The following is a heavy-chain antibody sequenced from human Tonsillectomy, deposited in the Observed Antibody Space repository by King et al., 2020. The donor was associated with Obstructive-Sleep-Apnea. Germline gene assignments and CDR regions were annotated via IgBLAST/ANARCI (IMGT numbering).Heavy chain of an antibody. Sequence: VQLVESGGGLVQPGGSLRLSCAASGFTFSGSWMHWVRQGPGKGLVWVSRIKSDGSSRGYADSVKGRFTISRDNAQNMVYLQMNSLRDEDAAVYYCLRAVAGRVDYWGQGTLVTVSS. CDR1: GFTFSGSW. D-gene: IGHD6-19*01. CDR3: LRAVAGRVDY. V-gene: IGHV3-74*01. J-gene: IGHJ4*02. CDR2: IKSDGSSR.